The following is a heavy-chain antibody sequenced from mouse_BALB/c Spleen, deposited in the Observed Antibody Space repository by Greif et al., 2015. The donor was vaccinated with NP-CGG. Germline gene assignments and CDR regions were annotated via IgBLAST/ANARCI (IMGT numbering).Heavy chain of an antibody. CDR1: GFTFSDYY. V-gene: IGHV5-4*02. Sequence: EVKLVESGGGLVKPGGSLKPSCAASGFTFSDYYMYWVRRTPEKRLEWVATISDGGSYTYYPDSVKGRFTISRDNAKNNLYLQMSSLKSEDTAMYYCARDYFDYWGQGTTLTVSS. J-gene: IGHJ2*01. CDR2: ISDGGSYT. CDR3: ARDYFDY.